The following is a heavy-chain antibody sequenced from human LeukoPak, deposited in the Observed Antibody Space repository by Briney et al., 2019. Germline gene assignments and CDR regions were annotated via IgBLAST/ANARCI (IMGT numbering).Heavy chain of an antibody. J-gene: IGHJ4*02. D-gene: IGHD6-13*01. CDR3: ARITGIEAAGDY. CDR2: INNDESHT. V-gene: IGHV3-74*01. Sequence: GGSLRLSCAASGFTFSSYWMHWVRQAPGKGLVWVSRINNDESHTTYADSVKGRFTISRDNAKNTLYLQMNSLRVEDTAVYYCARITGIEAAGDYWGQGTLVTVSS. CDR1: GFTFSSYW.